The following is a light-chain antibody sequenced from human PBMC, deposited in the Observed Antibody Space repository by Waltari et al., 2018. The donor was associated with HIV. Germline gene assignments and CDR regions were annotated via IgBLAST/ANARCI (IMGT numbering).Light chain of an antibody. CDR3: TSYISSAIPV. Sequence: QSALTQPASVSGSPGQSITISCTGTDTDHYDVSWYQHRPGDAPKVIIFEVVHRPSGVSTLFSGSRSGNTASLTISGLLAEDEADYFCTSYISSAIPVFGGGTKVTVL. V-gene: IGLV2-14*01. CDR2: EVV. J-gene: IGLJ2*01. CDR1: DTDHYD.